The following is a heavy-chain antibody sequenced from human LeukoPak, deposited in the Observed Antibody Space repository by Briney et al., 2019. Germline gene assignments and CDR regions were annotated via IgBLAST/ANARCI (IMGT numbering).Heavy chain of an antibody. V-gene: IGHV4-39*07. CDR1: GGSISSSSYY. CDR2: INHSGST. CDR3: ARGPRLVRGIVVVPAARSGYWFDP. J-gene: IGHJ5*02. D-gene: IGHD2-2*01. Sequence: SETLSLTCTVSGGSISSSSYYWGWIRQPPGKGLEWIGEINHSGSTNYNPSLKSRVTISVDTSKNQFSLKLSSVTAADTAVYYCARGPRLVRGIVVVPAARSGYWFDPWGQGTLVTVSS.